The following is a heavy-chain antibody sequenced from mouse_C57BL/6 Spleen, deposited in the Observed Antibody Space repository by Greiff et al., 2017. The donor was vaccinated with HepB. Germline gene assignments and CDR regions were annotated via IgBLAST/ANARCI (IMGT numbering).Heavy chain of an antibody. CDR1: GFSLTSYG. CDR3: ARDDYGSSCGGWYFDV. Sequence: VKVVDSGPGLVQPSQSLSITCTASGFSLTSYGVHWVRQSPGKGLEWLGGIWSGGSTDYNAAFISRLSISKDNSKSQVFFKMNSLQADDTAIYYCARDDYGSSCGGWYFDVWGTGTTVTVSS. J-gene: IGHJ1*03. D-gene: IGHD1-1*01. CDR2: IWSGGST. V-gene: IGHV2-2*01.